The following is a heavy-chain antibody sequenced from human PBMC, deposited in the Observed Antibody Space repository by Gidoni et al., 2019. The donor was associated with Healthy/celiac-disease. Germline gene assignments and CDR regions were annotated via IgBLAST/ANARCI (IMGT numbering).Heavy chain of an antibody. CDR1: GGSISSYY. J-gene: IGHJ6*02. CDR2: SYYSGST. V-gene: IGHV4-59*01. Sequence: QVQLQESGPGLVTPSETLSLTCTVSGGSISSYYWSWIRQPPGKGLAWIGYSYYSGSTNYNPSLKSRVTISVDTSKNQFSLKLGSVTAADPAVYYCARSSRSYSYGMDVWGQGTTVTVSS. CDR3: ARSSRSYSYGMDV. D-gene: IGHD1-1*01.